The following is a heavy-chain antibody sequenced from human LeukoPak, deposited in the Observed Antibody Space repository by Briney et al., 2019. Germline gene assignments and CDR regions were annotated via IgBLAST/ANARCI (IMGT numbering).Heavy chain of an antibody. V-gene: IGHV4-59*01. CDR3: ARARVGYCNSSSCYAIPFDY. D-gene: IGHD2-2*01. Sequence: PSETLSLTCTVSPASINGYYWSWIRQPPGKGPEWIGYIYSSGSTKHNPSPKSRATISVDTSKNQFSLKLSSVTAADTAFYYCARARVGYCNSSSCYAIPFDYWGQGTLVTVSS. CDR2: IYSSGST. CDR1: PASINGYY. J-gene: IGHJ4*02.